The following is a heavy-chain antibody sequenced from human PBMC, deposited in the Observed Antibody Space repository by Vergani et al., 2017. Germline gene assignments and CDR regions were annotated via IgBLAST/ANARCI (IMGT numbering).Heavy chain of an antibody. D-gene: IGHD5-12*01. V-gene: IGHV3-74*01. Sequence: EVQLVESGGGLVQPGGSLRLSCAASGFTFSCCGMHWVRHAPGKGLVWVSRINSDGSSTTYADSVTGRFTISRDNAKNTLYLQMNSLGVEVTAVYYGASGGYCSFDNWGQGTLVTVSS. J-gene: IGHJ4*02. CDR3: ASGGYCSFDN. CDR2: INSDGSST. CDR1: GFTFSCCG.